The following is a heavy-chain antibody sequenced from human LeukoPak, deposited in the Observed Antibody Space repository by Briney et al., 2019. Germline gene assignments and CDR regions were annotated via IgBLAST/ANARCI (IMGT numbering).Heavy chain of an antibody. Sequence: GGSLRLSCAASGFSFSNYGMHWVRQAPGKGLEWVAFIRYDVSNKDYADSVKGRFTISISRDNSKNTLYLQMNSLRGEDTAVYYCAKDARYCSGGSCYSTTTFDHWGQGTLVTVSS. CDR3: AKDARYCSGGSCYSTTTFDH. V-gene: IGHV3-30*02. J-gene: IGHJ4*02. D-gene: IGHD2-15*01. CDR1: GFSFSNYG. CDR2: IRYDVSNK.